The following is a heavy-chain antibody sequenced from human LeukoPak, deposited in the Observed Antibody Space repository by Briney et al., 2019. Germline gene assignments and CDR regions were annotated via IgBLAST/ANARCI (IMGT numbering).Heavy chain of an antibody. CDR3: ARGPDYGDYTTLIDY. Sequence: SVKVSCKASGGTFSSYAISWVRQAPGQGLEWMGGIIPIFGTANYAQKFQGRVTITADESTSTAYMELSSLRSEDTAVYYCARGPDYGDYTTLIDYWGQGTLVTVSS. V-gene: IGHV1-69*13. D-gene: IGHD4-17*01. CDR2: IIPIFGTA. J-gene: IGHJ4*02. CDR1: GGTFSSYA.